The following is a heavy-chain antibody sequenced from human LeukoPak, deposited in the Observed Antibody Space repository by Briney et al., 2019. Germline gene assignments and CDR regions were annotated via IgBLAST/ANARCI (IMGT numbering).Heavy chain of an antibody. J-gene: IGHJ4*02. Sequence: PSETLSLTCTVSGGSISSSSYYWGWIRQPPGKGLEWIGSIYYSGSTYYNPSLKSRVTISVDTSKNQFSLKLSSVTAADTAVYYCARGGWATILQRRAFDYWGQGTLVTVSS. D-gene: IGHD5-12*01. CDR1: GGSISSSSYY. CDR2: IYYSGST. CDR3: ARGGWATILQRRAFDY. V-gene: IGHV4-39*07.